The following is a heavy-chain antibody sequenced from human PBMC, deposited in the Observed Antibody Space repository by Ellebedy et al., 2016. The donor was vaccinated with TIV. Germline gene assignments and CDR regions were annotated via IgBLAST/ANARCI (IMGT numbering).Heavy chain of an antibody. CDR1: GYTFTSNY. CDR2: IDPSGGST. D-gene: IGHD4-23*01. J-gene: IGHJ5*02. CDR3: ARGRYGGNEWFDP. Sequence: AASVKVSCKASGYTFTSNYMHWVRQAPGQGLEWMGIIDPSGGSTTYAQNFQGRVTMTSATSTNTVYMELRSLRSEDTAVYYCARGRYGGNEWFDPWGQGTLVTVSS. V-gene: IGHV1-46*01.